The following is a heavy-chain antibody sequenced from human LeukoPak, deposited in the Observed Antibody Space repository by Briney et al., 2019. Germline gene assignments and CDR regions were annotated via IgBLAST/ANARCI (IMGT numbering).Heavy chain of an antibody. V-gene: IGHV3-48*03. CDR3: ARDSYIFGSDY. CDR1: GFTFTSYD. J-gene: IGHJ4*02. CDR2: ISNGGVTI. Sequence: PGGSLRLSCVTSGFTFTSYDFNWVRRAPGKGREWVSYISNGGVTIYYADSVKGRFTISRDNAKNEVFLQMNTLRAEDTAVYYCARDSYIFGSDYWGQGTLVTVSS. D-gene: IGHD3-10*02.